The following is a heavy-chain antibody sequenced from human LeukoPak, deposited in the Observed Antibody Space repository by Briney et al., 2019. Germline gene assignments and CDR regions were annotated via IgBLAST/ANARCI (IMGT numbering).Heavy chain of an antibody. V-gene: IGHV1-18*01. J-gene: IGHJ4*02. D-gene: IGHD1-26*01. CDR3: ARSEAGGSYLPLNY. CDR2: ISAYNGNT. Sequence: GASVKVSCKASGYTFTSYGISWVRQAPGQGLEWMGWISAYNGNTNYARKLQGRVTMTTDTSTSTAYMELRSLRSDDTAVYYCARSEAGGSYLPLNYWGQGTLVTVSS. CDR1: GYTFTSYG.